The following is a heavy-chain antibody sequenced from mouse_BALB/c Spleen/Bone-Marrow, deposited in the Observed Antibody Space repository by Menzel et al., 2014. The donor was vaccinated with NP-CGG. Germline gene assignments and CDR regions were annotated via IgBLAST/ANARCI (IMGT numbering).Heavy chain of an antibody. CDR1: GYTFSSYW. CDR3: GNYYAMDY. CDR2: ILPGSGST. V-gene: IGHV1-9*01. J-gene: IGHJ4*01. Sequence: VQLQQYGAELMKPGASVKISCKATGYTFSSYWIEWVKQRPGHGLEWIGEILPGSGSTNYNEKFKGKATFTADTSSNTAYMQLSSLTSEDSAVYYCGNYYAMDYWGQGTSVTVSS.